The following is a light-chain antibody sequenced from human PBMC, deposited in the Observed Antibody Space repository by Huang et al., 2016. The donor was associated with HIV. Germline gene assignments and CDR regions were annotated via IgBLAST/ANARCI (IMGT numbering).Light chain of an antibody. CDR1: HGVGNP. CDR2: GAS. CDR3: QQYNTWPYT. Sequence: EVLLTQSPATLYVSPGERATLSCRASHGVGNPLAWYQQKLGQAPRLLIYGASARSTGLPARFSGSGSGTEFTLTISSLKSEDFAVYYCQQYNTWPYTFGQGT. V-gene: IGKV3-15*01. J-gene: IGKJ2*01.